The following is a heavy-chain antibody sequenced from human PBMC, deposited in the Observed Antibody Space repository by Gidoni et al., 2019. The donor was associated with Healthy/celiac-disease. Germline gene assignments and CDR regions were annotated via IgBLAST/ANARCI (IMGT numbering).Heavy chain of an antibody. CDR1: GFTFSSYS. Sequence: EVQLVEAGGGMVKPGGSLRLSCAASGFTFSSYSMNWVRQAPGKGLEWVSSISSSSSYIYYADSVKGRFTISRDNAKNSLYLQMNSLSAEDTAVYYCARDEASTSCYAGSCGMDVWGQGTTVTVSS. V-gene: IGHV3-21*01. J-gene: IGHJ6*02. CDR3: ARDEASTSCYAGSCGMDV. CDR2: ISSSSSYI. D-gene: IGHD2-2*01.